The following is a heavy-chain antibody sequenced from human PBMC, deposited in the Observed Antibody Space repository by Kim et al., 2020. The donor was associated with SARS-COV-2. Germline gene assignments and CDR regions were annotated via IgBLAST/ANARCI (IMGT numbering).Heavy chain of an antibody. CDR3: ARTRIQLWQSGGAIDY. Sequence: GGSLRLSCAASGFTFSSYAMHWVRQAPGKGLEWVAVISYDGSNKYYADSVKGRFTISRDNSKNTLYLQMNSLRAEDTAVYYCARTRIQLWQSGGAIDYWGQGTLVTVSS. D-gene: IGHD5-18*01. CDR2: ISYDGSNK. V-gene: IGHV3-30*04. CDR1: GFTFSSYA. J-gene: IGHJ4*02.